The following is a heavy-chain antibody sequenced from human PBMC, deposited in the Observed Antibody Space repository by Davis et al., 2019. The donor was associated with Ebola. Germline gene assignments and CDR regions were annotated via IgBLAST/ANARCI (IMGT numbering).Heavy chain of an antibody. J-gene: IGHJ2*01. CDR3: AKVGSDWFFDL. CDR1: GFTFSSYG. V-gene: IGHV3-30*18. Sequence: GESLKISCAASGFTFSSYGMHWARQTPGKGLEWVAVISYDGSNKYYADSVKGRFTISRDNSKNTLYLQMNSLRADDTAVYYCAKVGSDWFFDLWGRGTLVTVSS. D-gene: IGHD6-25*01. CDR2: ISYDGSNK.